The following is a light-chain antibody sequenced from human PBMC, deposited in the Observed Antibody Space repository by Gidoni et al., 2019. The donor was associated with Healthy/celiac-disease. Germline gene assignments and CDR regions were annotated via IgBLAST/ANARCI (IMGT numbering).Light chain of an antibody. CDR1: KLGDKY. CDR3: QAWDSSNVV. J-gene: IGLJ2*01. Sequence: PSVSVSPGHTASITCSGDKLGDKYACWYQQKPGQSPVLVIYQDSKRPSGIPERFSGSNSGNTATLTISGTQAMDEADYYGQAWDSSNVVFGGGTKLTVL. CDR2: QDS. V-gene: IGLV3-1*01.